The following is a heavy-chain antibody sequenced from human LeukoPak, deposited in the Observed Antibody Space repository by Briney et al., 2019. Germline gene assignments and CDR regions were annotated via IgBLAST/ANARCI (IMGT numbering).Heavy chain of an antibody. CDR1: SGSIDDYR. D-gene: IGHD6-6*01. V-gene: IGHV4-59*01. CDR2: ISYSGHT. J-gene: IGHJ6*03. CDR3: ARLSEQLISRYYYYYLDV. Sequence: PSETLSLTCTVSSGSIDDYRWCWIRQPPGKGLEWIGFISYSGHTNYNPSLKSRVTISLDTSKKQFSLKLSSMTAADTAMYYCARLSEQLISRYYYYYLDVWGKGTTVTVSS.